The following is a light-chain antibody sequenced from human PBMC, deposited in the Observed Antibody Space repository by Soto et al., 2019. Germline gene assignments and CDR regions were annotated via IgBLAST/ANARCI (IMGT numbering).Light chain of an antibody. V-gene: IGKV3-15*01. CDR3: QQYNNWPSL. J-gene: IGKJ3*01. CDR1: QSVSSN. CDR2: GAS. Sequence: EIVMTQSPATLSVSPGERATLSCRASQSVSSNLAWYQQKPCQAPRLLIYGASTRATGIPARFSGSGSGTEFTLTISSLQSEDFAVYYCQQYNNWPSLFGPGTKVDIK.